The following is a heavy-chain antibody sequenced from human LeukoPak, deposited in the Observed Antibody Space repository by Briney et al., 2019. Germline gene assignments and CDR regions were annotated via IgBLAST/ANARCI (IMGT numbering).Heavy chain of an antibody. CDR2: INPSGGST. J-gene: IGHJ3*02. V-gene: IGHV1-46*01. Sequence: GASVKVSCKASGYTFTSYYMHWVRQAPGQGLEWMGIINPSGGSTSYAQKFQGRVTMTRDTSTSTVYMELSSLRSEDTAVYYCARDIGVLRYFDWLSDAFDIWGQGTMVTVPS. CDR3: ARDIGVLRYFDWLSDAFDI. CDR1: GYTFTSYY. D-gene: IGHD3-9*01.